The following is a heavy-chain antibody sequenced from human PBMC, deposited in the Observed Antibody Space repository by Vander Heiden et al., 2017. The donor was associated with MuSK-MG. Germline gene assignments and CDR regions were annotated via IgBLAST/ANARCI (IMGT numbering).Heavy chain of an antibody. V-gene: IGHV3-30*03. CDR2: LSPNGDSE. CDR1: GFSFSCDA. J-gene: IGHJ1*01. Sequence: QVQLLESGVGVVQPGTSLRLSCAASGFSFSCDAMHWVRQPPGKGLEWVAVLSPNGDSEFYSDSVKGRCSISRDNSKNTLYLQMDSLRPEDTAVYFCARDPGYDSITFYSSLDSWGQGTLVTVSS. D-gene: IGHD3-22*01. CDR3: ARDPGYDSITFYSSLDS.